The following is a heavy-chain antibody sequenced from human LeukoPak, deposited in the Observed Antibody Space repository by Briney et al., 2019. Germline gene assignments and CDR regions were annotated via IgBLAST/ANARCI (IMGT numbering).Heavy chain of an antibody. CDR1: GGTFSSYA. CDR2: IIPILGIA. V-gene: IGHV1-69*04. CDR3: ARDLITPAYYYMDV. J-gene: IGHJ6*03. D-gene: IGHD2-15*01. Sequence: SVKVSCKASGGTFSSYAIGWVRQAPGQGLAWMGRIIPILGIANYAQKFQGRVTITADKSTSTAYMELSSLRSEDTAVYYCARDLITPAYYYMDVWGKGTTVTVSS.